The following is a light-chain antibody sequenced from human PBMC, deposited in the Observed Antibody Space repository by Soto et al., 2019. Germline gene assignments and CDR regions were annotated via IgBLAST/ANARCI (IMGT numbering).Light chain of an antibody. Sequence: DIQMTQSPSSLSASVGDRVTITCRASQSITTRVNWYQQKPGKGPKLLIYVASSLQSGVPSRFSGTGSGTDFTLTISSLQPEDSATYVCQQSYSASFTFGPSTKVHI. V-gene: IGKV1-39*01. J-gene: IGKJ3*01. CDR3: QQSYSASFT. CDR2: VAS. CDR1: QSITTR.